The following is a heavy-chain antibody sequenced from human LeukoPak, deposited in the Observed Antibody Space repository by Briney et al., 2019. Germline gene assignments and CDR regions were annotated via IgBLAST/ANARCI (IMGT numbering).Heavy chain of an antibody. V-gene: IGHV3-48*01. CDR2: ISSSSSTI. Sequence: GGSLRLSCAASGFTFSSYSMNWVRQAPGKGLEWVSHISSSSSTIYYADSVKGRFTISRDSAKSSLYLQMNSLRAEDTAVYYCARDLVVVVPAAENYYYYYGMDVWGQGTTVTASS. D-gene: IGHD2-2*01. CDR3: ARDLVVVVPAAENYYYYYGMDV. CDR1: GFTFSSYS. J-gene: IGHJ6*02.